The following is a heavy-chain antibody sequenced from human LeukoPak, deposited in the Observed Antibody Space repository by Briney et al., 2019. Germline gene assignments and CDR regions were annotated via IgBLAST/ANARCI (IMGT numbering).Heavy chain of an antibody. CDR2: ISGSGGST. V-gene: IGHV3-23*01. J-gene: IGHJ4*02. CDR1: GFTFSSYA. D-gene: IGHD5-12*01. CDR3: AREWPQGTFDF. Sequence: TGGSLRLSCAASGFTFSSYAMNWVRQSPGKGLEWVSIISGSGGSTNYADSVQGRFTISRDNSKNTLYLQMNSLTAEDTAVYYCAREWPQGTFDFWGQGTLVTVSS.